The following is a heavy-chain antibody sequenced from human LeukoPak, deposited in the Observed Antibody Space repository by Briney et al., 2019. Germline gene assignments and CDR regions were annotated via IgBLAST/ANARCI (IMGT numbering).Heavy chain of an antibody. J-gene: IGHJ3*01. CDR1: GGSINSYY. V-gene: IGHV4-4*07. Sequence: SETLSLTCTVSGGSINSYYWYWVRQPAGKGLEWIGRIYTSGTTKYNPSLKSRLTMSVDTSKNQFSLMLGSVTAADTAVYYCARDLASSVGTFDVWGQGTMVTVSS. D-gene: IGHD1-26*01. CDR3: ARDLASSVGTFDV. CDR2: IYTSGTT.